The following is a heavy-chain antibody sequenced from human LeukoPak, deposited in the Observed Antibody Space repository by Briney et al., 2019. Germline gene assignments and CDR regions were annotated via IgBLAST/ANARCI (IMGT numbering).Heavy chain of an antibody. CDR2: ISYNGRT. V-gene: IGHV4-59*01. D-gene: IGHD4-17*01. CDR3: ARFGPYYGDYTYYFDY. Sequence: PSETLSLTCAVSGDSISTYSWSWIRQPPGKGLEWIGYISYNGRTNYNPSLKSRVTMSVDTSKNQFSLKLSSVTAADTAVYYCARFGPYYGDYTYYFDYWGQGTLVTVSS. CDR1: GDSISTYS. J-gene: IGHJ4*02.